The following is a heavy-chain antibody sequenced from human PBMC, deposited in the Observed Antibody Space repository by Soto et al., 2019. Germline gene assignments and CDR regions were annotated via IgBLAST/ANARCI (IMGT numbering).Heavy chain of an antibody. J-gene: IGHJ4*02. CDR3: ARDQYFDY. Sequence: GSLRLSCAASGFTFRSYAMHWVRQAPGKGLEWVALISYDGGNKYYADSVKGRVTISRDNSENTLCLQIFSLRPEDTAMYYCARDQYFDYWGQGTLVTAPQ. CDR2: ISYDGGNK. V-gene: IGHV3-30-3*01. CDR1: GFTFRSYA.